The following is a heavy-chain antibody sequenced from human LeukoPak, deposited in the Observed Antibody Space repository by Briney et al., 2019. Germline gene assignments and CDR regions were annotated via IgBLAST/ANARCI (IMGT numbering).Heavy chain of an antibody. Sequence: SETLSLTCTVSSGSISSYFWNWIRQPPGKGLEWIGYIYDSESTNYNPSLKSRVTISVDTSKNQFSLKLSSVTAADTAVYYCARGLSGSYQIDYWGQGTLVTVSS. V-gene: IGHV4-59*01. J-gene: IGHJ4*02. CDR3: ARGLSGSYQIDY. CDR1: SGSISSYF. D-gene: IGHD1-26*01. CDR2: IYDSEST.